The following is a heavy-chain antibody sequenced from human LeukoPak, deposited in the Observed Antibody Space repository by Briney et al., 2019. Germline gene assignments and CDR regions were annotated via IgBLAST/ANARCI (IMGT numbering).Heavy chain of an antibody. Sequence: GGSLRLSCAASGFTFSSSAMSWVRQAPGRGLEGVSSITGSGDSTYYADSVKGRFTISRDNSKNTLYLQMNSLRAEDTAVYYCATDSNWGYFDYWGQGTLVTVSS. CDR3: ATDSNWGYFDY. CDR1: GFTFSSSA. CDR2: ITGSGDST. J-gene: IGHJ4*02. D-gene: IGHD7-27*01. V-gene: IGHV3-23*01.